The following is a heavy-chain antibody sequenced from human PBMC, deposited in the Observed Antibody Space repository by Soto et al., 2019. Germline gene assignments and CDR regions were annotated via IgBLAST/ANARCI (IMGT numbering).Heavy chain of an antibody. CDR3: ARHKSLLLWFGESKTPYYYYGMDV. CDR1: GYTFTSYD. Sequence: ASVKVSCKASGYTFTSYDINWVRQATGQGLEWMGWMNPNSGNTGYAQKFQGRVTMTRNTSISTAYMELSSLRSEDTAVYYCARHKSLLLWFGESKTPYYYYGMDVWGQGTTVTVSS. J-gene: IGHJ6*02. V-gene: IGHV1-8*01. CDR2: MNPNSGNT. D-gene: IGHD3-10*01.